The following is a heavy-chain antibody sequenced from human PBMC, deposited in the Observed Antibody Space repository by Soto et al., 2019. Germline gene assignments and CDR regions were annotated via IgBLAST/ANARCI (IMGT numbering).Heavy chain of an antibody. CDR3: VRGYGGNFDF. V-gene: IGHV4-61*01. Sequence: SEPLCHTWSVSGGYSSGDSYRWIWKRQPPGKGLEWIGYTYYSGSTNYNPPLKSRVTISVDTSKNQFSLKLSSVTAVDTAVYDCVRGYGGNFDFWRQGTLDTGSS. D-gene: IGHD1-26*01. CDR1: GGYSSGDSYR. J-gene: IGHJ4*02. CDR2: TYYSGST.